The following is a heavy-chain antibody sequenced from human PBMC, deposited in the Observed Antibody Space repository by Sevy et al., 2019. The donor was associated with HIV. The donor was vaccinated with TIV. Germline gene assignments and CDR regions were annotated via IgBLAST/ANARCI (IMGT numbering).Heavy chain of an antibody. D-gene: IGHD3-10*01. CDR3: ARDHLIRGVIPHRPYGMDV. Sequence: GGSLRLSCAASGFTFSSYWMSWVRQAPGKGLEWVANIKQDGSEKYYVDSVKGRFTISRDNAKNSLYLQMNSLRAEDTAVYYYARDHLIRGVIPHRPYGMDVWGQGTTVTVSS. J-gene: IGHJ6*02. V-gene: IGHV3-7*01. CDR1: GFTFSSYW. CDR2: IKQDGSEK.